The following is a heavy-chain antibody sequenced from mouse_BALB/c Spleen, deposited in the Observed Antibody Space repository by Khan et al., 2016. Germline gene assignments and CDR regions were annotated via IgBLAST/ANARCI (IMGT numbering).Heavy chain of an antibody. CDR2: INLNNGGT. J-gene: IGHJ1*01. CDR3: ATGRWYFDV. Sequence: VRLQQSGPDLVKPGASVKISCKTTGYTFTEYTMHWVKQSHGKSLEWIGGINLNNGGTSYNQKFKGKATLTVDKSSNTAYMGLRSLTSEDSVVYYCATGRWYFDVWGAGTTVTVSS. V-gene: IGHV1-22*01. CDR1: GYTFTEYT.